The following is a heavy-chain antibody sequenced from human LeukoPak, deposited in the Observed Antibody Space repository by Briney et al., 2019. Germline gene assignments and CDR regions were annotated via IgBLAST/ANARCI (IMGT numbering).Heavy chain of an antibody. Sequence: ASVKVSCKASGYTFTSYGISWVRQAPGQGLEWMGWISAYNGNTNYAQKLQGRVTMTTDTSTSTAYMELRSLRSDDTAVYYCARDRRYCSGGSCYSGYFDYWGQGTLVTVSS. CDR3: ARDRRYCSGGSCYSGYFDY. V-gene: IGHV1-18*01. D-gene: IGHD2-15*01. CDR2: ISAYNGNT. CDR1: GYTFTSYG. J-gene: IGHJ4*02.